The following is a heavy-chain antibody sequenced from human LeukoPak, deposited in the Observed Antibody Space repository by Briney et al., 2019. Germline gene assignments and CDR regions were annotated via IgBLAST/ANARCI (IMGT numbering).Heavy chain of an antibody. CDR2: IYYSGST. V-gene: IGHV4-39*07. J-gene: IGHJ4*02. D-gene: IGHD3-3*01. CDR3: ARVLSTITIFGN. CDR1: GGSISSSSYY. Sequence: SETLSLTCTVSGGSISSSSYYWGWIRQPPGKGLEWIGSIYYSGSTYHNPSLKSRVTISVDTSKNQFSLKLSSVTAADTAVYYCARVLSTITIFGNWGQGTLVTVSS.